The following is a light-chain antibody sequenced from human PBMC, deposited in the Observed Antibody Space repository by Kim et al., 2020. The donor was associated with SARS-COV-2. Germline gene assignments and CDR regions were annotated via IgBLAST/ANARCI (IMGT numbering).Light chain of an antibody. V-gene: IGKV3-20*01. CDR2: GAS. J-gene: IGKJ2*01. CDR1: QSVSSSY. Sequence: LSPGERATLSCRTSQSVSSSYLAWYQQKPGQAPRLLIYGASSRATGIPDRFSGSGSGTDFTLTISRLEPEDFAVYYCQQYGSSPYTFGQGTKLEI. CDR3: QQYGSSPYT.